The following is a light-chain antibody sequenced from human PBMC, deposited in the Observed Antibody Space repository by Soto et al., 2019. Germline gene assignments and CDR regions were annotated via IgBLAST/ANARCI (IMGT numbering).Light chain of an antibody. J-gene: IGKJ5*01. V-gene: IGKV3-15*01. CDR1: QSVNSN. CDR2: GIS. CDR3: QQYSKWPIT. Sequence: EMVMTQSPAILSVSPGESATLSCRASQSVNSNYLAWYQQHPGQPPRLLIYGISTRATGITARFSGSGSGTEFSLTISSLQSEDFAVYYCQQYSKWPITFGQGTRLEI.